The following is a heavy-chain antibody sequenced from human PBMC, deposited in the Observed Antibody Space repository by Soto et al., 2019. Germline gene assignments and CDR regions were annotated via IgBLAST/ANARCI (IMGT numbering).Heavy chain of an antibody. CDR1: GGSISSGGYY. CDR2: IYYSGST. CDR3: ARDGREEYCSGGSCYGYAFDI. D-gene: IGHD2-15*01. Sequence: SETLSLTCTVSGGSISSGGYYWSWIRQHPGKGLEWIGYIYYSGSTYYNPSLKSRVTISVDTSKNQFSLKLSSVTAADTAVYYCARDGREEYCSGGSCYGYAFDIWGQGTMVTVSS. V-gene: IGHV4-31*03. J-gene: IGHJ3*02.